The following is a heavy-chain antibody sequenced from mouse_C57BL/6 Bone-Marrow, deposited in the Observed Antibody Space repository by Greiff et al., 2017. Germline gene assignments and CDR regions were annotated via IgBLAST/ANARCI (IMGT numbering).Heavy chain of an antibody. V-gene: IGHV1-69*01. Sequence: QLQQSGAELVMPGASVKLSCKASGYTFTSYWMHWVKQRPGQGLEWIGEIDPSDSYTNYNQKFKGKSTLTVDKSSSTAYMQLSSLTSEDSAVYYCARSKDYWGQGTTLTVSS. CDR3: ARSKDY. J-gene: IGHJ2*01. D-gene: IGHD1-3*01. CDR1: GYTFTSYW. CDR2: IDPSDSYT.